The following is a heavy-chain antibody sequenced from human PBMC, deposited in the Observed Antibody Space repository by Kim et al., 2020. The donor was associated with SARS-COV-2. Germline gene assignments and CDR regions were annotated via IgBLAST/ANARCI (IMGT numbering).Heavy chain of an antibody. V-gene: IGHV4-59*01. D-gene: IGHD6-19*01. Sequence: SETLSLTCTVSGGSISSYYWSWIRQPPGKGLEWIGYIYYSGSTNYNPSLKGRVTISVDTSKNQFSLKLSSVTAADTAVYYCARVPVAVAGGGWFDPWGQGTLVTVSS. CDR3: ARVPVAVAGGGWFDP. CDR1: GGSISSYY. J-gene: IGHJ5*02. CDR2: IYYSGST.